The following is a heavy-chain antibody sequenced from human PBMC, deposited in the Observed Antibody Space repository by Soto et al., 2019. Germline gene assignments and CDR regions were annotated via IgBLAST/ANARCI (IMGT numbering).Heavy chain of an antibody. J-gene: IGHJ5*02. Sequence: SETLSLTCAVYGGSFSGYYWSWIRQPPGKGLEWIGEINHSGSTNYNPSLKSRVTISVDTSKNQFSLKLSSVTAADTAVYYCARATTGGRFDPWGQGTLVPVSS. CDR2: INHSGST. D-gene: IGHD3-16*01. V-gene: IGHV4-34*01. CDR1: GGSFSGYY. CDR3: ARATTGGRFDP.